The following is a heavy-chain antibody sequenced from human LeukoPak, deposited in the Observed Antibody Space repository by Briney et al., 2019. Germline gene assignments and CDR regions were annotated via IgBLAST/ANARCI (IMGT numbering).Heavy chain of an antibody. Sequence: GSLRLSCATSGFTFSGYGMHWVRQAPDKGLEGVAVIGYDGNNKYYADSVKGRFTISRDNSKNTLYLQMNSLRAEDTAVYYCAKDWGYTTMVSYYFDYWGQGALVTVSS. V-gene: IGHV3-33*06. J-gene: IGHJ4*02. CDR3: AKDWGYTTMVSYYFDY. CDR1: GFTFSGYG. D-gene: IGHD5-18*01. CDR2: IGYDGNNK.